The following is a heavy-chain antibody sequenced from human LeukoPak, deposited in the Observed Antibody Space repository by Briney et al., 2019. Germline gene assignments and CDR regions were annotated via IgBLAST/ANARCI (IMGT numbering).Heavy chain of an antibody. J-gene: IGHJ4*02. CDR1: GYTVTGYH. D-gene: IGHD3-10*01. Sequence: ASVKVSCKASGYTVTGYHMHWVRQAPGQGLEWMGWINPNSGGTNYAQKFQGRVTMTRDTSINTAYMELSRLRSGDTAVYYCAGDMVRGVILRRVLEYWGQGTLVTVSS. CDR3: AGDMVRGVILRRVLEY. V-gene: IGHV1-2*02. CDR2: INPNSGGT.